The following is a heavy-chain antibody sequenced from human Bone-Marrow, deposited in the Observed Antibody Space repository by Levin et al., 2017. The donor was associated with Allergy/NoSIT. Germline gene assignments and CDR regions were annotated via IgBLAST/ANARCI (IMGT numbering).Heavy chain of an antibody. CDR1: GFTFSSYA. CDR3: AKVVYCGGDCYAGAFDI. J-gene: IGHJ3*02. Sequence: GGSLRLSCAASGFTFSSYAMSWVRQAPGKGLEWVSAISGSGGSTYYADSVKGRFTISRDNSKNTLYLQMNSLRAEDTAVYYCAKVVYCGGDCYAGAFDIWGQGTMVTVSS. CDR2: ISGSGGST. D-gene: IGHD2-21*01. V-gene: IGHV3-23*01.